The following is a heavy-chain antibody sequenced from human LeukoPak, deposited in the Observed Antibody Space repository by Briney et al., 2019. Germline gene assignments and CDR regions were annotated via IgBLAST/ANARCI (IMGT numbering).Heavy chain of an antibody. J-gene: IGHJ3*02. D-gene: IGHD4-17*01. CDR1: GFSLSNNVG. CDR3: ARRPYYGDYVGAFDI. Sequence: KWSGPTLVKPTQTLTLTCTFSGFSLSNNVGVGWVRQPPGKALEWLALIYWDDDKRFSPSLKSRLTITKDTSKNQVVLTMTNMDPVDTATYYCARRPYYGDYVGAFDIWGQGTMVTVSS. CDR2: IYWDDDK. V-gene: IGHV2-5*02.